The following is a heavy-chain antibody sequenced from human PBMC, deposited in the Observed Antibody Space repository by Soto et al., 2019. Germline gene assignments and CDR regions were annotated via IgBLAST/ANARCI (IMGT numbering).Heavy chain of an antibody. CDR3: ARDQAYYDILTGYGGMDV. Sequence: QVQLQESGPGLVKPSQTLSLTCTVSGGSISSGGYYWSWIRQHPGKGLEWIGYIYYSGSTYYNPSPTRLVTMSVDTAKNQCSLKLSSVPAADTAVYYCARDQAYYDILTGYGGMDVWGQGTTVTVSS. J-gene: IGHJ6*02. CDR2: IYYSGST. CDR1: GGSISSGGYY. D-gene: IGHD3-9*01. V-gene: IGHV4-31*01.